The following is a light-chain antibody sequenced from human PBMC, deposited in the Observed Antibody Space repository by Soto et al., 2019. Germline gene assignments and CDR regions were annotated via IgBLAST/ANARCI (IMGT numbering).Light chain of an antibody. CDR2: EAT. CDR3: ISYKTDDTFL. CDR1: SSDVGGYNY. V-gene: IGLV2-14*01. J-gene: IGLJ1*01. Sequence: QSALTHPASVSGSPGQSIAISCTGTSSDVGGYNYVSWYQQLPGKAPKLLISEATNRPSGVSNRFSGSKSGITASLTISGLKDDDEAEYFCISYKTDDTFLFGTGTKVTVL.